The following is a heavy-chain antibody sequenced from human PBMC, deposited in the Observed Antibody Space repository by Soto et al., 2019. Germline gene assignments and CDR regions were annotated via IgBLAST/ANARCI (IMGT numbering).Heavy chain of an antibody. CDR1: GYTFTSYA. CDR3: ARGPLGRFDY. J-gene: IGHJ4*02. V-gene: IGHV1-3*01. Sequence: ASVKVSCKASGYTFTSYAMHWVRQAPGQRLEWMGWINPGNGNTKYSQKFQGRVTITRDTSASTAYMELSSLRSEDTAVYYCARGPLGRFDYWGQGTLVTVSS. CDR2: INPGNGNT. D-gene: IGHD3-16*01.